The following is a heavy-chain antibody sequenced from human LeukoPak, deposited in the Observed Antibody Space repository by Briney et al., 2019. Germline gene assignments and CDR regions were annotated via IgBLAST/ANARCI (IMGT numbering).Heavy chain of an antibody. V-gene: IGHV3-23*01. CDR2: ISPGGGTT. D-gene: IGHD3-3*01. Sequence: GGSLRLSCAVSGFTFSNEAMGWVRQLRGGGLEWVSTISPGGGTTYYAESMKGRFTISRDNSKSILYLEMNSLRVEDTAVYYCTKAPYEDFWSGYADYWGQGTLVTVSS. CDR1: GFTFSNEA. J-gene: IGHJ4*02. CDR3: TKAPYEDFWSGYADY.